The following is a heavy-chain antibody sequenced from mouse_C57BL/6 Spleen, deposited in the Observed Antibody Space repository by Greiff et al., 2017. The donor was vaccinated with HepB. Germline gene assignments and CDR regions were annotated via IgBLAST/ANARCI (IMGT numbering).Heavy chain of an antibody. J-gene: IGHJ4*01. D-gene: IGHD4-1*01. V-gene: IGHV5-6*01. CDR1: GFTFSSYG. CDR2: ISSGGSYT. CDR3: ARLQLTGNAMDY. Sequence: EVNLVESGGDLVKPGGSLKLSCAASGFTFSSYGMSWVRQTPDKRLEWVATISSGGSYTYYPDSVKGRFTISRDNAKNTLYLQMSSLKSEDTAMYYCARLQLTGNAMDYWGQGTSVTVSS.